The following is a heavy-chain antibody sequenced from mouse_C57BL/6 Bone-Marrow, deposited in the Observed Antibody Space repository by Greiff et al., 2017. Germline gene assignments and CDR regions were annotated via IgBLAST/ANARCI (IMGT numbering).Heavy chain of an antibody. CDR2: ISDGGSYT. Sequence: EVQGVESGGGLVKPGGSLKLSCAASGFTFSSYAMSWVRQTPEKRLEWVATISDGGSYTYYPDNVKGRFTISRDNAKNNLYLQMSHLKSEDTAMYYCARDRGMVTTVAYYYSMDDWGQGTAVTVSS. V-gene: IGHV5-4*01. J-gene: IGHJ4*01. CDR1: GFTFSSYA. D-gene: IGHD2-2*01. CDR3: ARDRGMVTTVAYYYSMDD.